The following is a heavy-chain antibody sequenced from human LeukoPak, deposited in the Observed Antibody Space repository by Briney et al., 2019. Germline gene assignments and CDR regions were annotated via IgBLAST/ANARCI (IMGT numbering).Heavy chain of an antibody. Sequence: GGSLRLSCAVSGFIFSSSAMSWVRQAPGKGLEWVGRIKSKTDGGTTDYAAPVKGRFTISRDDSKNTLYLQMNSLKTEDTAVYYCTTVGIWKIITGEDHWGQGTLVAVSS. CDR2: IKSKTDGGTT. CDR3: TTVGIWKIITGEDH. V-gene: IGHV3-15*01. D-gene: IGHD3-22*01. J-gene: IGHJ4*02. CDR1: GFIFSSSA.